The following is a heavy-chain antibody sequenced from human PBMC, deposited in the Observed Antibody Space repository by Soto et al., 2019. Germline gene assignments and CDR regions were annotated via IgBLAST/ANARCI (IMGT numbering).Heavy chain of an antibody. CDR3: ARSWGVITYWYFDL. V-gene: IGHV4-34*01. J-gene: IGHJ2*01. D-gene: IGHD3-22*01. CDR1: GGSFSGYY. Sequence: QVQLQQWGAGLLKPSETLSLTCAVYGGSFSGYYWSWIRQPPGKGLEWIGEINHSGSTNYNPSLKSRVTISVDTSKNQFSLKLSSVTAADTAVYYCARSWGVITYWYFDLWGRDTLVTVSS. CDR2: INHSGST.